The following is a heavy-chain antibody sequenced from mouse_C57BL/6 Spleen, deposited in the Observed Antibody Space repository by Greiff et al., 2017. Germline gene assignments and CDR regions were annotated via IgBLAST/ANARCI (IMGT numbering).Heavy chain of an antibody. CDR1: GYAFSSYW. V-gene: IGHV1-80*01. Sequence: QVQLQQSGAELVKPGASVKISCKASGYAFSSYWMNWVKQRPGKGLEWIGQIYPGDGDTNYNGKFKGKATLTADKSSSTAYMQLSSLTSEDSAVYFCARWGDYDKAYYFDYWGQGTTLTVSS. J-gene: IGHJ2*01. CDR2: IYPGDGDT. CDR3: ARWGDYDKAYYFDY. D-gene: IGHD2-4*01.